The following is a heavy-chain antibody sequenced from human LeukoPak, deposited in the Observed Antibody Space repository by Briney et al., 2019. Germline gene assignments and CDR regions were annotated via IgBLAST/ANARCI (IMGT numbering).Heavy chain of an antibody. J-gene: IGHJ6*03. CDR2: INSDGSST. CDR3: ARERVGATLNYYYYIDV. V-gene: IGHV3-74*01. CDR1: GFTFSSYW. Sequence: GGSLRLSCAASGFTFSSYWMHWVRQAPGKGLVWVSRINSDGSSTSYADSVKGRFTISRDNAKNTLYLQMNSLRAEDTAVYYCARERVGATLNYYYYIDVWGKGTTVTVSS. D-gene: IGHD1-26*01.